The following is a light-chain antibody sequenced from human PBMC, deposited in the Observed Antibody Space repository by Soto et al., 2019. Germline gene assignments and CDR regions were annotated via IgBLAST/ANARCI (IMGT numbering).Light chain of an antibody. Sequence: EIVLTQSPATLSLSPGERATLSCRFSQRVSSYLAGYQQKPGHAPRLLIYDASNRATCIPARFSGSGSGTDFTLTISSLQSEDFAVYVCQQYNNWPPLTFGGGTKV. V-gene: IGKV3-11*01. CDR1: QRVSSY. CDR2: DAS. CDR3: QQYNNWPPLT. J-gene: IGKJ4*01.